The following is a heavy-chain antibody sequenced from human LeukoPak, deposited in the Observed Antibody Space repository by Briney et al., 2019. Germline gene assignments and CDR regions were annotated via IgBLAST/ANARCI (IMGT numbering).Heavy chain of an antibody. D-gene: IGHD2-2*01. Sequence: PGRSLRLSCAASGFTFSSYAMHWVRQAPGKGLEWVAVISYDGSNKYYADSVKGRFTISRDNSKNTLYLQMNSLRAEVTAVYYCARFAVVVVPAAAYYGMDVWGQGTTVTVSS. CDR3: ARFAVVVVPAAAYYGMDV. CDR2: ISYDGSNK. CDR1: GFTFSSYA. V-gene: IGHV3-30-3*01. J-gene: IGHJ6*02.